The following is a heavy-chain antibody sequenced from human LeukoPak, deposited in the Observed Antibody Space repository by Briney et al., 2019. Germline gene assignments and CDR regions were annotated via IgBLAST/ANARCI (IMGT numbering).Heavy chain of an antibody. J-gene: IGHJ4*02. Sequence: GGSLRLSCAGSGFTFSSYGMHWVRQAPGKGLEWVAFIRFDGSNKYYADSVKGRFTISRDNSKSTLFLQMNSLRTEDTAVYYCARDISVLDSSGYTDYWGQGTLVTVSS. D-gene: IGHD3-22*01. CDR2: IRFDGSNK. CDR1: GFTFSSYG. CDR3: ARDISVLDSSGYTDY. V-gene: IGHV3-30*02.